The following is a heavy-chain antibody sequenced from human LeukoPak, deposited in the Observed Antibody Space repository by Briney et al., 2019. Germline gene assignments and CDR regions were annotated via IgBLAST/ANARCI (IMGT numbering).Heavy chain of an antibody. CDR3: ARDQVPQGFDI. CDR2: IKQDGSEK. CDR1: GFTFSDYY. Sequence: GGSLRLSCAASGFTFSDYYMSWVRQAPGKGLEWVANIKQDGSEKYYVDSVKGRFTISRDNAKNSLYLQMNSLRAEDTAVYYCARDQVPQGFDIWGQGTMVTVSS. V-gene: IGHV3-7*01. J-gene: IGHJ3*02.